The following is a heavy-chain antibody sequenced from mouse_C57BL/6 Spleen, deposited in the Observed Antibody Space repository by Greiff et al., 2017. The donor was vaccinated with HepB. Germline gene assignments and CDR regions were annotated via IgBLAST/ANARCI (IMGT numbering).Heavy chain of an antibody. CDR1: GYAFSSYW. CDR2: IYPGDGDT. CDR3: ARQIYYDYLWFAY. Sequence: VKLMESGAELVKPGASVKISCKASGYAFSSYWMNWVKQRPGKGLEWIGQIYPGDGDTNYNGKFKGKATLTADKSSSTAYMQLSSLTSEDSAVYFCARQIYYDYLWFAYWGQGTLVTVSA. J-gene: IGHJ3*01. D-gene: IGHD2-4*01. V-gene: IGHV1-80*01.